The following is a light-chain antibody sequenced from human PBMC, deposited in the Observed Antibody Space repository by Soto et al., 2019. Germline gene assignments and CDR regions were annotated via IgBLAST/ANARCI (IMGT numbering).Light chain of an antibody. CDR3: QQYNNLFP. V-gene: IGKV1-5*03. J-gene: IGKJ3*01. Sequence: DIQMTQSPSTLSASVGDRVTITCRASQSISSWLAWYQQKPGKAPKLLIYKASSLESGVPSRFSGSGSGTEITLTISSLQPDDFATYYRQQYNNLFPFGPGTKVDIK. CDR1: QSISSW. CDR2: KAS.